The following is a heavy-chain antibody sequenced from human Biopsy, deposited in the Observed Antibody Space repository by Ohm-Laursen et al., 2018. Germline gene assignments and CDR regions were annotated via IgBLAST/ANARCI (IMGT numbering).Heavy chain of an antibody. D-gene: IGHD1-1*01. V-gene: IGHV1-24*01. CDR2: FAPENGKT. CDR1: GYTLTALS. CDR3: AADINVWNVNY. Sequence: GASVKVSCQVSGYTLTALSMHWARQAPGKGLEWMGGFAPENGKTVYAQNFQARVSMTEDTSTDTAYMELRSLRSEDTAVYYCAADINVWNVNYWGQGTQVTVSS. J-gene: IGHJ4*02.